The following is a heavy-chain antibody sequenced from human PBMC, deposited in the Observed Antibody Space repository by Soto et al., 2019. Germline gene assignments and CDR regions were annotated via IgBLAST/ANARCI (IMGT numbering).Heavy chain of an antibody. CDR1: GFTFSSYG. CDR3: ASPTVTDAFDI. D-gene: IGHD4-17*01. V-gene: IGHV3-33*01. CDR2: IWYDGSNK. Sequence: GGPLRLSCAASGFTFSSYGMHWVRQAPGKGLEWVAVIWYDGSNKYYADSVKGRFTISRDNSKNTLYLQMNSLRAEDTAVYYCASPTVTDAFDIWGQGTMVTVSS. J-gene: IGHJ3*02.